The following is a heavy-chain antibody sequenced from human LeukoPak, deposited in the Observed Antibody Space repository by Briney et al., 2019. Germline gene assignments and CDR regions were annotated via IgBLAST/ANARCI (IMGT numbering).Heavy chain of an antibody. CDR2: IYYSGST. J-gene: IGHJ4*02. V-gene: IGHV4-61*01. CDR1: GGSFSSGSYY. CDR3: AREGQEMATIDY. D-gene: IGHD5-24*01. Sequence: SETLSLTCTVSGGSFSSGSYYWSWIRQPPGKGLEWIGYIYYSGSTNYNPSLKSRVTISVDTSKNQFSLKLSSVTAADTAVYYCAREGQEMATIDYWGQGTLVTVSS.